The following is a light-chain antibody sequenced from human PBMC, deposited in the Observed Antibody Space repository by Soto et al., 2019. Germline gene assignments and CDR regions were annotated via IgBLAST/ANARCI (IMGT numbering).Light chain of an antibody. CDR3: CSYTSSSTTTYL. J-gene: IGLJ1*01. CDR2: DVS. CDR1: SNDIGRYNY. Sequence: QSALTQPASVSGSPGQSITISCTGTSNDIGRYNYVSWYQQHQGKAPKLIIYDVSNRPSGVSNRFSGSKSGNTASLTVSGLQAEDEADYFCCSYTSSSTTTYLLGTGTKLTVL. V-gene: IGLV2-14*01.